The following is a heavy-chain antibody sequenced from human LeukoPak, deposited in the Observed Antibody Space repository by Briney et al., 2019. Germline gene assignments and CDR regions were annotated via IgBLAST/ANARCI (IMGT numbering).Heavy chain of an antibody. CDR3: ARHREDYYGSGSYYNDY. Sequence: GEFLRISCKGSGYSFTSYWISWVRQMPGKGLEWMGRIDPSDSYTNYSPSFQGHVTISADKSISTAYLQWSSLKASDTAMYYCARHREDYYGSGSYYNDYWGQGTLVTVSS. J-gene: IGHJ4*02. V-gene: IGHV5-10-1*01. CDR2: IDPSDSYT. D-gene: IGHD3-10*01. CDR1: GYSFTSYW.